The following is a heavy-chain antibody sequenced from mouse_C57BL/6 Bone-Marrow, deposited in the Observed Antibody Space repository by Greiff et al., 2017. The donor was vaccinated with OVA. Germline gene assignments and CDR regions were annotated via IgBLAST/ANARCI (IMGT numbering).Heavy chain of an antibody. CDR3: ARQTDGRAY. Sequence: DVMLVESGGGLVQPGGSLKLSCAASGFTFSDYYMYWVRQTPEKRLEWVAYISNGGGSTYYPDTVKGRFTISRDNAKNTLYLQMSRLKSEDTAMYYCARQTDGRAYWGQGTLVTVSA. CDR1: GFTFSDYY. D-gene: IGHD2-3*01. CDR2: ISNGGGST. V-gene: IGHV5-12*01. J-gene: IGHJ3*01.